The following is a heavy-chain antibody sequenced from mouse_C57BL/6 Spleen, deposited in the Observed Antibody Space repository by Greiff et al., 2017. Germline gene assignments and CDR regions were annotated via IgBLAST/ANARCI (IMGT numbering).Heavy chain of an antibody. J-gene: IGHJ2*01. CDR1: GYSFTGYY. V-gene: IGHV1-42*01. CDR2: INPSTGGT. Sequence: VQLQQSGPELVKPGASVKISCKASGYSFTGYYMNWVKQSPEKSLEWIGEINPSTGGTTYNQKFKAKATLTVDKSSSTAYMQLKSLTSEDSAVYYCARSELLDYWGQGTTLTVSS. CDR3: ARSELLDY.